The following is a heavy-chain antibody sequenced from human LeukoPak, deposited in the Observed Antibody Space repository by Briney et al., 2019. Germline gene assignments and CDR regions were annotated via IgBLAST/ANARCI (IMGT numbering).Heavy chain of an antibody. CDR1: GGSIRSYY. CDR3: ARDDGGRFDY. J-gene: IGHJ4*02. D-gene: IGHD4-23*01. Sequence: SETLSLTCPVSGGSIRSYYWSWIRQPPGKGLEWIGYIYYSGSTNYNPSLKSRVTISVDTSKNQFSLKLSSVTAADTAVYYCARDDGGRFDYWGQGTLVTVSS. CDR2: IYYSGST. V-gene: IGHV4-59*01.